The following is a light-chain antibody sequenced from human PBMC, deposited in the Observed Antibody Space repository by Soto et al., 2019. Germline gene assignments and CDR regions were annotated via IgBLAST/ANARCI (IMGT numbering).Light chain of an antibody. CDR3: QQYGSSPGT. CDR1: QSVSTY. V-gene: IGKV3-20*01. J-gene: IGKJ1*01. Sequence: EIVLTQSPDTLSLSPGERATLSCRASQSVSTYLVWYQQKPGQAPRLLIYDSSNRATGMPARFSGSGSGTDFALTISRVEPEDFAIYFCQQYGSSPGTFGQGTKVDNK. CDR2: DSS.